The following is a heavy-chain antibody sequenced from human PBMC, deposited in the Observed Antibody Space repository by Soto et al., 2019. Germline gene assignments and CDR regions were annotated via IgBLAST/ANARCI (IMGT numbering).Heavy chain of an antibody. Sequence: PSETLSLTCTVSGGSISSGGYYWSWIRQHPGKGLEWIGYIYYSGSTYYNPSLKSRVTISVDTSKNQFSLKLSSVTAADTAVYYCARVVVVVERNRYFDYWGQGTLVTVSS. CDR1: GGSISSGGYY. J-gene: IGHJ4*02. V-gene: IGHV4-31*03. D-gene: IGHD2-15*01. CDR2: IYYSGST. CDR3: ARVVVVVERNRYFDY.